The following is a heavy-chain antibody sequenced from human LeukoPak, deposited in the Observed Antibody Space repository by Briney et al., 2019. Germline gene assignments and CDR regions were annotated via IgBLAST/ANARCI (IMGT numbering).Heavy chain of an antibody. CDR1: SGSIGNYY. J-gene: IGHJ4*02. D-gene: IGHD1-26*01. Sequence: PSETLSLTCTVSSGSIGNYYWAWIRQTPGKGLKWIGYISYSGSTKHNPSLTRRITISLDTSKNQFSLELRPMTAADTAMYYCARQAGSFTTFDFWGQGTLVTVSS. V-gene: IGHV4-59*08. CDR3: ARQAGSFTTFDF. CDR2: ISYSGST.